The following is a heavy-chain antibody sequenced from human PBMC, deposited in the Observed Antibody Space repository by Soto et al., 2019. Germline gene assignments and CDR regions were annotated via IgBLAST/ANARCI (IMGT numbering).Heavy chain of an antibody. CDR2: FKSKTEGGTT. CDR3: TTGLAAAGDNWFDT. J-gene: IGHJ5*02. V-gene: IGHV3-15*01. Sequence: EVQLGESWGGLVKPGGSLRLSCAASGFTVSNAWMSWVRQAPGKGLEWVGRFKSKTEGGTTDYAAPVQGRFTISRDDSKNTLYLQTHSLKPEDPAVYYCTTGLAAAGDNWFDTWGQGTLVTVSS. D-gene: IGHD6-13*01. CDR1: GFTVSNAW.